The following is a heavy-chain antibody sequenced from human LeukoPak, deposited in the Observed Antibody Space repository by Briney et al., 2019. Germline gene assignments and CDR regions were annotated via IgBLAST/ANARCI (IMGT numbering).Heavy chain of an antibody. D-gene: IGHD5-18*01. J-gene: IGHJ3*01. V-gene: IGHV4-59*07. Sequence: PSDTLSLTCSVSGGSMTTNYFNWIRQSPGKGLEWIGYMYHSGTSDYNPSLQSRVTISVDTSNNKVSLNLSSVTTADTAVYYCATTRGYSTNDAFDAWGQGTQVTVSS. CDR3: ATTRGYSTNDAFDA. CDR2: MYHSGTS. CDR1: GGSMTTNY.